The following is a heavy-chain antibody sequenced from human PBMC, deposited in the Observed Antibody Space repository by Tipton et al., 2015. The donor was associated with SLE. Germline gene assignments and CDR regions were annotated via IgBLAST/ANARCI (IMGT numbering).Heavy chain of an antibody. J-gene: IGHJ3*02. V-gene: IGHV3-74*01. CDR2: IMNDGSRT. D-gene: IGHD2-2*01. Sequence: GSLRLSCAASGFPFSTYWMHWVRQAPGKGLVWVSRIMNDGSRTSYADSVQGRFTISRDNAKNTLYLQMNSLRDEDTALYYCTREDCSTISCQGPDSFDTWGQGTMVTVSS. CDR3: TREDCSTISCQGPDSFDT. CDR1: GFPFSTYW.